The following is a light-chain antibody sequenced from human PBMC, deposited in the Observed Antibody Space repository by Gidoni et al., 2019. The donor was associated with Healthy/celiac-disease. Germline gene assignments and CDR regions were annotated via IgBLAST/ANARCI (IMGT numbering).Light chain of an antibody. CDR3: CSYAGSSTYV. CDR1: SSDVVRYNL. V-gene: IGLV2-23*02. J-gene: IGLJ1*01. Sequence: QSALTQPASVSGSPGQSITISCTGTSSDVVRYNLVSWYQQHPGKAPKLMIYEVSKRPSGVSNGFSGSKSGNTASLTVSGLQAEDEADYYCCSYAGSSTYVFGTGTKVTVL. CDR2: EVS.